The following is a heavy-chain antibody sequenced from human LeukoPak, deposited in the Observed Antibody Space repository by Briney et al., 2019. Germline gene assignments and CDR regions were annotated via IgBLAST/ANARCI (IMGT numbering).Heavy chain of an antibody. CDR1: GYTFPSYF. D-gene: IGHD6-6*01. CDR3: ARTAARRFDY. Sequence: VASVKVSCKASGYTFPSYFMHWVRQAPGQGLEWMGIINPTGGSTTYAQKFQGRATMTRDTSTSTVYMELSSLRSDDTAVYYCARTAARRFDYWGQGTLVTVSS. V-gene: IGHV1-46*01. CDR2: INPTGGST. J-gene: IGHJ4*02.